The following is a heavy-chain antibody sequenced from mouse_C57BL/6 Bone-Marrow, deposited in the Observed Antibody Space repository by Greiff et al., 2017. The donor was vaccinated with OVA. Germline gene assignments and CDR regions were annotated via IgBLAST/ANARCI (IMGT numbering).Heavy chain of an antibody. V-gene: IGHV5-16*01. D-gene: IGHD3-2*02. J-gene: IGHJ3*01. CDR2: INYDGSST. Sequence: EVKLVESEGGLVQPGSSMKLSCTASGFTFSDYYMAWVRQVPEKGLEWVANINYDGSSTYYLDSLKSRFIISRDNAKNILYLQMSSLKSEDTATYYCARDGDSSGPFAYWGQGTLVTVSA. CDR3: ARDGDSSGPFAY. CDR1: GFTFSDYY.